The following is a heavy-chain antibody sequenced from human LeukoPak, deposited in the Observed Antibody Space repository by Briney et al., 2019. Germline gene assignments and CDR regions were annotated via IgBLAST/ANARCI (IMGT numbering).Heavy chain of an antibody. D-gene: IGHD2-21*01. V-gene: IGHV3-15*01. J-gene: IGHJ4*02. CDR3: TPVMVEDRGV. Sequence: GGSLRLSCAASGFIFNKAWMNWVRQAPGKGPEWVGRIKSNNDGGTTDYASPVEGRFIISRDDSKNAIYLQMNRLIIDDTAIYYCTPVMVEDRGVWGQGTLVTVSS. CDR1: GFIFNKAW. CDR2: IKSNNDGGTT.